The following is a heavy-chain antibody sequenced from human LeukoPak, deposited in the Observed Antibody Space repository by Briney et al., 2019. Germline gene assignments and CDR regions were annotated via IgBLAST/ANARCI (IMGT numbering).Heavy chain of an antibody. Sequence: GGSLRLSCAASGFTFSSYAMSWVRQAPGKGLEWVSAISGRGGSTYYADSVKGRFTISRDNSKNTLYLQMNSLRAEDTAVYYCAKDLAYCSGGSCPFPLDYWGQGTLVTVSS. CDR2: ISGRGGST. D-gene: IGHD2-15*01. CDR1: GFTFSSYA. J-gene: IGHJ4*02. CDR3: AKDLAYCSGGSCPFPLDY. V-gene: IGHV3-23*01.